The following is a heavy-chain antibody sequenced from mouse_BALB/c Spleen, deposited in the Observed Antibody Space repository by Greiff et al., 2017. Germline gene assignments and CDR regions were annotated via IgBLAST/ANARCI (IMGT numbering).Heavy chain of an antibody. J-gene: IGHJ4*01. D-gene: IGHD2-4*01. CDR1: GFTFSSFG. V-gene: IGHV5-17*02. CDR2: ISSGSSTI. CDR3: ARDYDYAMDY. Sequence: EVKLVESGGGLVQPGGSRKLSCAASGFTFSSFGMHWVRQAPEKGLERVAYISSGSSTIYYADTVKGRFTISRDNPKNTLFLQMTSLRSEDTAMYYCARDYDYAMDYWGQGTSVTVSS.